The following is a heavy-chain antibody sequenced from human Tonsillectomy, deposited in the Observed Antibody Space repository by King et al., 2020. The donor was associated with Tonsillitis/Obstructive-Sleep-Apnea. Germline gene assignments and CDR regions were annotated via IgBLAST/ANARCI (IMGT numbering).Heavy chain of an antibody. CDR3: ARGGPGFFGVVTVSFFDY. Sequence: VQLVESGGGVIQPWRSLRLSCAASGFTFSHYSMHWVRQAPGRGLEWVAIISYDGTNKYYADSVKGRFTISRDNSKNTLYLQMNSLRAEDSAVYYCARGGPGFFGVVTVSFFDYWGQGTLVTVSS. CDR2: ISYDGTNK. V-gene: IGHV3-30*04. CDR1: GFTFSHYS. D-gene: IGHD3-3*01. J-gene: IGHJ4*02.